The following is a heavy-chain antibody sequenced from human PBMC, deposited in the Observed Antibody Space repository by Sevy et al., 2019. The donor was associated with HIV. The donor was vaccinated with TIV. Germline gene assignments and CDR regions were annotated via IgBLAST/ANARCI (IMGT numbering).Heavy chain of an antibody. D-gene: IGHD2-2*01. CDR1: GFTFSSYA. CDR2: ISYDGSNK. J-gene: IGHJ6*02. Sequence: GGSLRLSCAASGFTFSSYAMHWVRQAPGKGLEWVAVISYDGSNKYYADSVKGRFTISRDNSKNTLYLKMNSLRAEDTAVYYCAREGGVPAAKRRYYYYGMDVWGQGTTVTVSS. V-gene: IGHV3-30-3*01. CDR3: AREGGVPAAKRRYYYYGMDV.